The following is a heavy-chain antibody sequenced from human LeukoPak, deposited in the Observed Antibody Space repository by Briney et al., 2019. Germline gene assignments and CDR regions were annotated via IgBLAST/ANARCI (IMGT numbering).Heavy chain of an antibody. D-gene: IGHD1-26*01. J-gene: IGHJ4*02. CDR1: GFTFNTYA. V-gene: IGHV3-33*08. Sequence: GGSLRLSCVASGFTFNTYAIHWVRQAPGKGLEWVAVIWYDGSNKNYVDSVKGRFTISRDNSKNTLYLQMNSLRAEDTAVYYCARDGSYYEIDYWGQGTLVTVSS. CDR3: ARDGSYYEIDY. CDR2: IWYDGSNK.